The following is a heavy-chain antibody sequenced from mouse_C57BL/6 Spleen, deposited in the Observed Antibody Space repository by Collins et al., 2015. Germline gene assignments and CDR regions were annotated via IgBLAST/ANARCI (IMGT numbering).Heavy chain of an antibody. CDR1: GYAFSNYW. CDR3: ARGAY. Sequence: QVQLQQSGAELVKPGASVKISCKASGYAFSNYWLNWVKERPGKGLEWIGQIYPGDGDANYSGKFKGKASLTSDKFTSTAYMQLSSLTSEDSAVYFCARGAYWGQGTLVTVST. V-gene: IGHV1-80*01. CDR2: IYPGDGDA. J-gene: IGHJ3*01.